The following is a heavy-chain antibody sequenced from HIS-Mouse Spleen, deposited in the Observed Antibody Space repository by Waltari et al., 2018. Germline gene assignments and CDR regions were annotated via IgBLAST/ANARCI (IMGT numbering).Heavy chain of an antibody. CDR1: GFTSSSFA. V-gene: IGHV3-30*18. CDR2: ISYDGSNK. J-gene: IGHJ4*02. D-gene: IGHD6-19*01. Sequence: QVQLVESGGGVVQPGRPLSLSCAAAGFTSSSFACLWVRQAPGKGLEWVAVISYDGSNKYYADSVKGRFTISRDNSKNTLYLQMNSLRAEDTAVYYCAKASSGWLDYWGQGTLVTVSS. CDR3: AKASSGWLDY.